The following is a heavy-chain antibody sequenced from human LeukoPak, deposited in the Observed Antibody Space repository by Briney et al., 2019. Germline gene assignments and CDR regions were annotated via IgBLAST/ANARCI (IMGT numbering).Heavy chain of an antibody. D-gene: IGHD4-23*01. V-gene: IGHV1-18*01. CDR1: GYTISIYG. Sequence: GASVKVSCKASGYTISIYGFSWVRQAPGQGLEWMGWISVYNGNTNYAQKFQGRVTMTTDTSTSTAHMELRSLRSDDTAVYYCARQGYSGHSQGAADYWGQGTLVTVSS. J-gene: IGHJ4*02. CDR3: ARQGYSGHSQGAADY. CDR2: ISVYNGNT.